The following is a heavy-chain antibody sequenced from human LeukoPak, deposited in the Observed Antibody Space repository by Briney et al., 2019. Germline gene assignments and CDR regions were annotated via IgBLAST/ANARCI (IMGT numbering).Heavy chain of an antibody. D-gene: IGHD5-12*01. CDR1: GGSISSYY. J-gene: IGHJ4*02. Sequence: SETLSLTCTVSGGSISSYYWSWIRQPPGKGLEWIGSIYYSGSTYYNPSLKSRVTISVDTSKNQFSLKLSSVTAADTAVYYCAREDSGYVNNWGQGTLVTVSS. CDR3: AREDSGYVNN. V-gene: IGHV4-39*07. CDR2: IYYSGST.